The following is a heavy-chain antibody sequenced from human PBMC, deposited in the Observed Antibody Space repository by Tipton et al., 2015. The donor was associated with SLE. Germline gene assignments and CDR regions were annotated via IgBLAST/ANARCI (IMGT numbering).Heavy chain of an antibody. CDR1: GGSISSSSYY. CDR2: IYYSGST. V-gene: IGHV4-39*07. J-gene: IGHJ3*02. Sequence: TLSFTCTVSGGSISSSSYYWGWIRQPPGKGLEWIGSIYYSGSTYYNPSLKSRVTISVDTSKNQFSLKLSSVTAADTAVYYCARGREYQLLYCAFDIWGQGTMVTVSS. D-gene: IGHD2-2*02. CDR3: ARGREYQLLYCAFDI.